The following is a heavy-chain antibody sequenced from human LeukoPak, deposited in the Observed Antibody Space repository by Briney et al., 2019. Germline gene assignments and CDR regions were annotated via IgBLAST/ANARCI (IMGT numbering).Heavy chain of an antibody. V-gene: IGHV4-39*07. CDR3: ARVVPRGGDDY. Sequence: SETLSLTCTVSGGSISSYYWGWNRQPPGKGLEWIGTIYYSGSTYYNPSLKSRVTISVDTSKNQFSLKLSSVTAADTAVYYCARVVPRGGDDYWGQGTLVTVSS. CDR1: GGSISSYY. D-gene: IGHD2-21*01. J-gene: IGHJ4*02. CDR2: IYYSGST.